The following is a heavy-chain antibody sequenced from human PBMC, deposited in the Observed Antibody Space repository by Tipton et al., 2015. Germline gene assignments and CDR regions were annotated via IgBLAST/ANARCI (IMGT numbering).Heavy chain of an antibody. CDR2: MNPKNGNT. D-gene: IGHD5-12*01. Sequence: QVQLVQSGAEVKKSGASVEVSCKASGYTFTSYDINWVRQATGQGLEWMGWMNPKNGNTGYAQKFQGRVTMTRNTSISTAYMELSSLRSEDTAVYYCAKAHNMVATGGNYWGQGPLVTVSS. CDR1: GYTFTSYD. CDR3: AKAHNMVATGGNY. V-gene: IGHV1-8*01. J-gene: IGHJ4*02.